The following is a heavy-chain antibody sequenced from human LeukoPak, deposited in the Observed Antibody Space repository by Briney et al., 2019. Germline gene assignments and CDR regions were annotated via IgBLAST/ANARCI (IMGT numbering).Heavy chain of an antibody. CDR2: IKQDGSEK. J-gene: IGHJ5*02. CDR3: ARKYYGSGSYWFDP. CDR1: GFTHSSYW. Sequence: GGCLTHSRAASGFTHSSYWMSWVRPAPGKGREWVANIKQDGSEKYYVDAVKGQFTIYRDNAKNSLYLQMNSLRAEDTAVYYCARKYYGSGSYWFDPWGQGTLVTVSS. V-gene: IGHV3-7*02. D-gene: IGHD3-10*01.